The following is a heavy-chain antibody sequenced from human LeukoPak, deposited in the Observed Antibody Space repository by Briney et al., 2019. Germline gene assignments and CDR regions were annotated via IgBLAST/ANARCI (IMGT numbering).Heavy chain of an antibody. V-gene: IGHV1-24*01. CDR3: ARGDSGYDLGGFDY. CDR2: FDPEDGET. D-gene: IGHD5-12*01. CDR1: GYTLTELS. Sequence: ASVKVSCKVSGYTLTELSMHWVRQAPGKGLEWMGGFDPEDGETIYAQKFQGRVTMTEDTSTDTAYMELRSLRSDDTAVYYCARGDSGYDLGGFDYWGQGTLVTVSS. J-gene: IGHJ4*02.